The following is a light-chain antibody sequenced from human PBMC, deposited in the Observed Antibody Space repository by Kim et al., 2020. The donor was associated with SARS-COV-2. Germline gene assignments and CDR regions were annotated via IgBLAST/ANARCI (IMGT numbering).Light chain of an antibody. CDR3: AAWDDSLSGVV. Sequence: SELTQPPSASGTPGQRVTISCFGSSSNIGSNYVYWYQQLPGTAPKLLIYRNNQRPSGVPDRFSGSKSGTSASLAISGLRSEDEADYYCAAWDDSLSGVVFGGGTQLTV. CDR2: RNN. J-gene: IGLJ2*01. V-gene: IGLV1-47*01. CDR1: SSNIGSNY.